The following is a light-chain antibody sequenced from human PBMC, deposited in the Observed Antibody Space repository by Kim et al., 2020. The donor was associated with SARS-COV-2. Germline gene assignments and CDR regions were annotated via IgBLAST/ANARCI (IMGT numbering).Light chain of an antibody. Sequence: SPGDRATLSCRASQSVSSNYLAWYQQKPGQAPRLLIYGASSRATGIPDRFSGSGSGTDFTLTISRLEPEDFAVYYCQRYGNSPITFGQGTRLEIK. CDR3: QRYGNSPIT. CDR2: GAS. V-gene: IGKV3-20*01. J-gene: IGKJ5*01. CDR1: QSVSSNY.